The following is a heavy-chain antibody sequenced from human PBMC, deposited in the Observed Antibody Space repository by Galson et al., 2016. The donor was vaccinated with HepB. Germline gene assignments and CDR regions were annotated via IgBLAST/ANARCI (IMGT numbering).Heavy chain of an antibody. CDR3: ARNPSGYFDY. D-gene: IGHD3-22*01. J-gene: IGHJ4*02. V-gene: IGHV1-69*13. Sequence: SVKVSCKASGGTFSSYAISWVRQAPGQGLEWMGGISPIFGTANYAQKFQGRVTITADESTTTAYMELSSLRSEDTALYYCARNPSGYFDYWGQGTLVTVSS. CDR2: ISPIFGTA. CDR1: GGTFSSYA.